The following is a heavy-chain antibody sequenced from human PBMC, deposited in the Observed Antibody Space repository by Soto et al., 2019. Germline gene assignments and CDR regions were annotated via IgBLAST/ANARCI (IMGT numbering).Heavy chain of an antibody. J-gene: IGHJ6*02. V-gene: IGHV1-18*01. CDR2: ISGYNGNT. CDR3: AGEGPAPDYEYGMDV. Sequence: QVQLVQSRGEVKKPGASVKVSCKTSGYSFTTYGISWVRQAPGQGLEWMGWISGYNGNTNYAQKLQGRVTMPTDTSTSTAHMELRTLISDETAVHYCAGEGPAPDYEYGMDVWGQGSTVTVSS. CDR1: GYSFTTYG.